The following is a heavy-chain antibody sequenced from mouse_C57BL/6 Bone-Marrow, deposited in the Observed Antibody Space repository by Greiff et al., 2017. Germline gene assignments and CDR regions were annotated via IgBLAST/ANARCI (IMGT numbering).Heavy chain of an antibody. J-gene: IGHJ4*01. CDR2: IYPGNSDT. CDR3: TRTAD. Sequence: VQLKQSGTVLARPGASVKLSCKTSGYTFTSYWMHWVKQRPGQGLEWIGAIYPGNSDTSYNQKFKGKAKLTAVTSASTAYMELSSLTNEDSAVYYGTRTADWGQGTSVTVSS. CDR1: GYTFTSYW. V-gene: IGHV1-5*01.